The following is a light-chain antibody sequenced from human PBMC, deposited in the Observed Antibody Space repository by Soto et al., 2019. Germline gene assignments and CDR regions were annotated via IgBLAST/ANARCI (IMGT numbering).Light chain of an antibody. CDR1: QSVSSD. J-gene: IGKJ1*01. CDR2: NAS. V-gene: IGKV3-20*01. CDR3: QQYSSATRT. Sequence: EIVLTQSPATLSVSPGERATLSCRASQSVSSDLAWYHQKPGQPPRLLIYNASNRTTGSPARFSGGGSGTDFTLTSSRLEPEDFAVYYCQQYSSATRTFGQGTKVDIK.